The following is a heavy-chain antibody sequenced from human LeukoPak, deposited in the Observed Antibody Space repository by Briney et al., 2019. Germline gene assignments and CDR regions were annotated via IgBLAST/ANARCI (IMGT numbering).Heavy chain of an antibody. CDR1: GGSISSGGHP. D-gene: IGHD2/OR15-2a*01. Sequence: PSETLSLTCIVSGGSISSGGHPWSWIRQSPGKGLEWIGYIYDSGSTFYNPSLKSRVTTSIDRSNNQFSLKLSSVTAADTAVYYCARESNINNWFDPWGQGTLVTVSS. J-gene: IGHJ5*02. CDR3: ARESNINNWFDP. CDR2: IYDSGST. V-gene: IGHV4-30-2*06.